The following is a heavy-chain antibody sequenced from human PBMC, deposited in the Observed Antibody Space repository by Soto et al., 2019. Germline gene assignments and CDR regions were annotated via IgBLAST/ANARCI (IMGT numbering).Heavy chain of an antibody. CDR1: GFTVSSNY. J-gene: IGHJ1*01. Sequence: EVQLVESGGGLVQPGGSLRLSCAASGFTVSSNYMSWVRQAPGKGLEWVSVIYSGGSTYYADSVKGRFTISRDNSKNTGYVQMNSLRAEDPAVYYCARDGYDSSGYYPEYFQHWGQGTLVTVSS. CDR2: IYSGGST. D-gene: IGHD3-22*01. V-gene: IGHV3-66*01. CDR3: ARDGYDSSGYYPEYFQH.